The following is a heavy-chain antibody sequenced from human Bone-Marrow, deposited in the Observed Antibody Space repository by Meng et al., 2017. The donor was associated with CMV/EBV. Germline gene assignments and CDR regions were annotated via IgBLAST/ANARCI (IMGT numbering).Heavy chain of an antibody. CDR2: IIPIFGTA. J-gene: IGHJ3*02. Sequence: SVKVSCKASGGTFSSYAISWVRQAPGQGLEWMGGIIPIFGTANYAQKFQGRVTITTDESTSTAYMELSSLRSEDTAVYYCASPRGVATITRNAFDIWGQGTMVTVPS. CDR3: ASPRGVATITRNAFDI. CDR1: GGTFSSYA. V-gene: IGHV1-69*05. D-gene: IGHD5-24*01.